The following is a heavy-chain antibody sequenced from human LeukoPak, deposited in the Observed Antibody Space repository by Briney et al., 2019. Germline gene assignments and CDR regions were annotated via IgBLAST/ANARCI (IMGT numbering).Heavy chain of an antibody. CDR2: INTNTGNP. CDR1: GYIFTNYA. Sequence: ASMKVSCKASGYIFTNYAVNWVRQAPGQGLEWMGWINTNTGNPRYAQGFTGRFVFSLDTSVSTAFLQINSLKAEDTSVYYCAREVYYDSGSFGLDVWGQGTTVTVSS. D-gene: IGHD3-10*01. CDR3: AREVYYDSGSFGLDV. V-gene: IGHV7-4-1*02. J-gene: IGHJ6*02.